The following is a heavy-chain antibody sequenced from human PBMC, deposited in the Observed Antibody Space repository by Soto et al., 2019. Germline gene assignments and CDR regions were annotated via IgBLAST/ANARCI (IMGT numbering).Heavy chain of an antibody. V-gene: IGHV3-48*01. J-gene: IGHJ5*02. D-gene: IGHD5-12*01. Sequence: PGGSLRLSCAASGFTFSSYSMNWVRQAPGKGLEWVSYISSSSTIYYADSVKGRFTISRDNAKNSLYLQMNSLRAEDTAVYYCAAEAAILNWFDPWGQGTLVTVSS. CDR2: ISSSSTI. CDR3: AAEAAILNWFDP. CDR1: GFTFSSYS.